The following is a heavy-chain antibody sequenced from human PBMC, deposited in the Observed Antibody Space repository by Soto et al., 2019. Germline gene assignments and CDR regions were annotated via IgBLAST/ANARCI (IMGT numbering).Heavy chain of an antibody. Sequence: DSGGGLVKPGGSLRLSCAASGFTFSSYSMNWVRQAPGKGLEWVSSISSSSSYIYYADSVKGRFTISRDNAKNSLYLQMNSLRAEDTAVYYCAREGDSSWYGYFDPWGQGTLVTVSS. J-gene: IGHJ5*02. CDR3: AREGDSSWYGYFDP. CDR1: GFTFSSYS. CDR2: ISSSSSYI. V-gene: IGHV3-21*01. D-gene: IGHD6-13*01.